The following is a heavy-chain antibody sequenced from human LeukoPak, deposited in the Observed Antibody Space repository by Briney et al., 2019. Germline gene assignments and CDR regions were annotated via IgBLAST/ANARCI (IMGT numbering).Heavy chain of an antibody. CDR3: ARGPYYGSGSRADGMDV. V-gene: IGHV1-18*04. Sequence: ASVKVSCKASGYILTTYGFSWVRQAPGQGLEWMGWISPYNGNTNYAQKFQGRVTMTADTSTSIVYMELRSLRSDDTAVYCCARGPYYGSGSRADGMDVWGKGTTATVSS. D-gene: IGHD3-10*01. J-gene: IGHJ6*04. CDR2: ISPYNGNT. CDR1: GYILTTYG.